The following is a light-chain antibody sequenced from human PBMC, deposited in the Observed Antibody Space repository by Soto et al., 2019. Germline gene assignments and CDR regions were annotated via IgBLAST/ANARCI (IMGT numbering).Light chain of an antibody. J-gene: IGLJ1*01. CDR3: SSYISSNTYV. CDR2: EVT. V-gene: IGLV2-14*01. Sequence: QSVLTQPASVSGSPGQSITISCTGTSNDVGGYNYVSWYQQHPGKAPKLMIYEVTHRPSGVSNRFSGSRSGNTASLTISGLLAEDEADYYCSSYISSNTYVFGVGTKLTVL. CDR1: SNDVGGYNY.